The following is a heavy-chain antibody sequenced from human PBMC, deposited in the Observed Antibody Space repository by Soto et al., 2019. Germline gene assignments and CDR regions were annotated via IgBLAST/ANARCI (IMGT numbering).Heavy chain of an antibody. Sequence: QVQLVESGGGVVQPGRSLRLSCAASGFTFSSYGMHWVRQAPGKGLEWVADISCDGSNKYYADSVKGRFTISRDNSKNTLYMQMNSLRAEDPAVYYCAKDNEGYCSSTSCHPFDYWGQGTLVTVSS. CDR1: GFTFSSYG. V-gene: IGHV3-30*18. CDR2: ISCDGSNK. J-gene: IGHJ4*02. D-gene: IGHD2-2*01. CDR3: AKDNEGYCSSTSCHPFDY.